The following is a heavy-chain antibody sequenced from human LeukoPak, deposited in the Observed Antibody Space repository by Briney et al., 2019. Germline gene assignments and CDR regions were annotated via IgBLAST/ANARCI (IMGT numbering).Heavy chain of an antibody. CDR2: IYYSGST. D-gene: IGHD5-24*01. CDR1: GGSISSYY. J-gene: IGHJ3*02. Sequence: SETLSLTCTVSGGSISSYYWGWIRQPPGKGLECIGYIYYSGSTNYNPSLKSRVTISVDTSKNQFSLKLSSVTAADTAVYYCARAQIEMATIFDAFDIWGQGTMVTVSS. CDR3: ARAQIEMATIFDAFDI. V-gene: IGHV4-59*01.